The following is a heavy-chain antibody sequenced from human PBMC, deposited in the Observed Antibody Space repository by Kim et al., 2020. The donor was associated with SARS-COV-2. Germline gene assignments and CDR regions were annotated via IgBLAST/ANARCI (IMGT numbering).Heavy chain of an antibody. CDR1: GGSFSGYY. Sequence: SETLSLTCAVYGGSFSGYYWSWIRQPPGKGLEWIGEINHSGSTNYNPSLKSRVTISVDTSKNQFSLKLSSVTAADTAVYYCARRSSWRGTYYYGSGSYPDRNWFDPWGQGTLVTVSS. CDR3: ARRSSWRGTYYYGSGSYPDRNWFDP. V-gene: IGHV4-34*01. D-gene: IGHD3-10*01. J-gene: IGHJ5*02. CDR2: INHSGST.